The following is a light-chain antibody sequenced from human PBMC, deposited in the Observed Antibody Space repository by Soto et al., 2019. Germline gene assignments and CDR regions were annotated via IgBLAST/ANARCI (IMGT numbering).Light chain of an antibody. V-gene: IGKV3-20*01. CDR1: QSVSSNY. Sequence: EIVLTQSAGTLSLSPGERATLSCRASQSVSSNYLAWYQQKPGQAPRLLIYGASSRATGIPDRFSGSGSGTDFTLTISRLEPEDFAVYYCQQDGSSPYTFGQGTKLEIK. J-gene: IGKJ2*01. CDR3: QQDGSSPYT. CDR2: GAS.